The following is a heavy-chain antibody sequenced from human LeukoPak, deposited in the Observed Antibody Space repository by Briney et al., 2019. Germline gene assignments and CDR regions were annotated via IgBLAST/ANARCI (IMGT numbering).Heavy chain of an antibody. D-gene: IGHD6-6*01. J-gene: IGHJ4*02. CDR1: GYTLTELS. V-gene: IGHV1-24*01. CDR2: FDPEDGET. Sequence: ASVNVSCKVSGYTLTELSMHWVRQAPGKGLEWMGGFDPEDGETIYAQKFQGRVTMTEDTSTDTAYMELSSLRSEDTAVYYCATAHGALVAARRYYFDYWGQGTLVTVSS. CDR3: ATAHGALVAARRYYFDY.